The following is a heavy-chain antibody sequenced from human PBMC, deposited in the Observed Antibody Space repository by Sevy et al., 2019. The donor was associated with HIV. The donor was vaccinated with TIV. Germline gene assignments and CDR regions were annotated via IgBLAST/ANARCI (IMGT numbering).Heavy chain of an antibody. Sequence: GGSLRLSCAASGFTFSSYAMHWVRQAPGKGLEWVAVISYDGSNKYYADSVKGRFTISRDNSKNTLYLQMNSLRAEDTAVYYCARDRYYYDTSGYSSGAFDIWGQGTMVTVSS. CDR3: ARDRYYYDTSGYSSGAFDI. J-gene: IGHJ3*02. CDR1: GFTFSSYA. CDR2: ISYDGSNK. V-gene: IGHV3-30-3*01. D-gene: IGHD3-22*01.